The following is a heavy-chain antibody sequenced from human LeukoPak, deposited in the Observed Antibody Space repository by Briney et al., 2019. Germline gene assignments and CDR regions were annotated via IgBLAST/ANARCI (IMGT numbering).Heavy chain of an antibody. CDR3: ARADTAMVHFDY. J-gene: IGHJ4*02. V-gene: IGHV4-59*01. CDR1: SDSISSYY. Sequence: SETLSLTCTVASDSISSYYWSWIRQPPGKGLEWIGFIHNSGSTNYNPSLKSRLAMSLDTSKNQFSLKLSSVTAADTAVYYCARADTAMVHFDYWGQGTLVTVSS. CDR2: IHNSGST. D-gene: IGHD5-18*01.